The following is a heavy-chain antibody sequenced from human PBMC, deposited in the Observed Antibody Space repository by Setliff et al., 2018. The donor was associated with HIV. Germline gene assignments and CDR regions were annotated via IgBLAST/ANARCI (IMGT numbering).Heavy chain of an antibody. J-gene: IGHJ4*02. CDR1: GGSISRSHLY. CDR3: ARSPAAEGF. D-gene: IGHD6-13*01. Sequence: SETLSLTCTVSGGSISRSHLYWGWIRQPPGKGLEWIGSIFYTGSTYYYNPSLKSRVTISVDASNNQFSLKLSSVTATDTAVYCCARSPAAEGFWGQGTLVTVSS. CDR2: IFYTGSTY. V-gene: IGHV4-39*01.